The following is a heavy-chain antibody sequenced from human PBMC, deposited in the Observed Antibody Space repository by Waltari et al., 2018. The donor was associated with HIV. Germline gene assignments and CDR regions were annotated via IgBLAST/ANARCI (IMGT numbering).Heavy chain of an antibody. Sequence: QVQLLQSGPEVRKPGASVKVSCRASGYNFTGYYMHWVRQAPGQGPEWMGWINPNSGNTRLAQKFKGKVTMTRVTSIRTAYLEMRRLKSDDTAIYYCARDGVGDAAFDYWGQGTLVTVS. CDR2: INPNSGNT. CDR1: GYNFTGYY. J-gene: IGHJ4*02. D-gene: IGHD3-16*01. V-gene: IGHV1-2*02. CDR3: ARDGVGDAAFDY.